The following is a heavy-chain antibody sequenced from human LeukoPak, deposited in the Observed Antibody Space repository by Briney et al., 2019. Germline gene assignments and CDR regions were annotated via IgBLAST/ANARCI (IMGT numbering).Heavy chain of an antibody. CDR2: INPNRDGT. V-gene: IGHV1-2*02. CDR1: GYTLTGYY. Sequence: ASVKVSCKASGYTLTGYYMHWVRQPRGQGLEWMGWINPNRDGTNYAQKFQGRVTMTRDTSISTAYMELSRLGSDDTAVYYCARDGASGYLADYWGQGTLVTVSS. J-gene: IGHJ4*02. CDR3: ARDGASGYLADY. D-gene: IGHD3-3*01.